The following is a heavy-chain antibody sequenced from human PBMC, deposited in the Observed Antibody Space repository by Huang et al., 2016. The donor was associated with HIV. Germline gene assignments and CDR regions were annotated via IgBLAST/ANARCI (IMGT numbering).Heavy chain of an antibody. J-gene: IGHJ2*01. V-gene: IGHV3-9*01. Sequence: EVQLVESGGGLVQPGRSLRLSCAASGFTFDDYAMHWVRQAPGKGLKWVSVISWNSGSIGYADSVKGRVTISRDNAKNSLYLQMNSLRAEDTALYYCAKSVAASPSPYWYFDLWGRGTLVTVSS. D-gene: IGHD6-13*01. CDR3: AKSVAASPSPYWYFDL. CDR2: ISWNSGSI. CDR1: GFTFDDYA.